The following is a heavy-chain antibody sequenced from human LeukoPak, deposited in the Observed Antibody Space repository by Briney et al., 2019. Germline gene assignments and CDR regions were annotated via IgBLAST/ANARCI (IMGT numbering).Heavy chain of an antibody. D-gene: IGHD1-26*01. Sequence: PGGSLRLSCAASGFTFSSYAMSWVRQAPGKGLEWVSAISVSGGSTYYADSVKGRFTIPRDNPKNTLYLQMNSLRAEDTAVYYCAPRIVGATVVDLWGRGTLVTVSS. V-gene: IGHV3-23*01. J-gene: IGHJ2*01. CDR2: ISVSGGST. CDR3: APRIVGATVVDL. CDR1: GFTFSSYA.